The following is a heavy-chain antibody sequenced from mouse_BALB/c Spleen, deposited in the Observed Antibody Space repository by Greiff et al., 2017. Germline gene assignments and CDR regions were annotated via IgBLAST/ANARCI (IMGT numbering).Heavy chain of an antibody. Sequence: EVKLVESGGGLVQPGGSRTLSCAASGFTFSSFGMHWVRQAPEKGLEWVAYISSGSSTIYYADTVKGRFTISRDNPKNTLFLQMTSLRSEDTAMYYCALNWDWFAYWGQGTLVTVSA. CDR3: ALNWDWFAY. CDR1: GFTFSSFG. CDR2: ISSGSSTI. D-gene: IGHD4-1*01. V-gene: IGHV5-17*02. J-gene: IGHJ3*01.